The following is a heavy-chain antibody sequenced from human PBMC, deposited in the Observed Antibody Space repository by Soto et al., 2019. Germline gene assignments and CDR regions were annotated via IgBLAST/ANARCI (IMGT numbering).Heavy chain of an antibody. V-gene: IGHV3-23*01. J-gene: IGHJ4*02. D-gene: IGHD6-13*01. CDR1: EFTFSNYA. CDR3: AKNPGIAAAGSDY. Sequence: GGSLRLSCAASEFTFSNYAMSWVRQAPGKGLEWVSAISYGGGTTYYADSVKGRFTISRDNSKNTLYLQMNSLRAEDTAVYYCAKNPGIAAAGSDYWGQGTLVTVSS. CDR2: ISYGGGTT.